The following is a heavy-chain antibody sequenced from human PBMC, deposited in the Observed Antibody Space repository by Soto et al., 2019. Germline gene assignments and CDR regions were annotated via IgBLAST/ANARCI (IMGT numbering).Heavy chain of an antibody. J-gene: IGHJ4*02. D-gene: IGHD1-26*01. CDR3: AREGGIVGATAADY. CDR1: GGSISSGGYY. V-gene: IGHV4-31*03. Sequence: QVQLQESGPGLVKPSQTLSLTCTVSGGSISSGGYYWSWVRQHPGKGLEWIGYIYYSGSTYYNPSLKSRVTISVDTSKNQFSLKPSSVTAADTAVYYCAREGGIVGATAADYWGQGTLVTVSS. CDR2: IYYSGST.